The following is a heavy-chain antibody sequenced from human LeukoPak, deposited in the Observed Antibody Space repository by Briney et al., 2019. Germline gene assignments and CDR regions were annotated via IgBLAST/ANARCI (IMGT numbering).Heavy chain of an antibody. CDR1: GFSLSNARMG. D-gene: IGHD4-11*01. CDR2: ICSNDEK. V-gene: IGHV2-26*01. CDR3: ARMATVHGPADY. J-gene: IGHJ4*02. Sequence: SGPVLVKPTETLTLTCTVSGFSLSNARMGVSWIRQPPGKALEWLAHICSNDEKSYRTSLKSRLTISKDTSKSQVVLTMNNMDPVDTATYYCARMATVHGPADYWGQGTMVTVSS.